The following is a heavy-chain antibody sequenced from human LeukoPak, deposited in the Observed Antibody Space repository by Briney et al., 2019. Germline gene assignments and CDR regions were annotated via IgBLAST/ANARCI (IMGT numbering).Heavy chain of an antibody. CDR1: GFTFSSYE. V-gene: IGHV3-48*03. Sequence: GGSLRLSCAASGFTFSSYEMNWVRQAPGKGLEWVSYISSSSNTMYYADSAKGRFTISRDNAKNSLYLQMNSLRDEDTAVYYCARAFDYWGQGTLVAVSS. CDR3: ARAFDY. CDR2: ISSSSNTM. J-gene: IGHJ4*02.